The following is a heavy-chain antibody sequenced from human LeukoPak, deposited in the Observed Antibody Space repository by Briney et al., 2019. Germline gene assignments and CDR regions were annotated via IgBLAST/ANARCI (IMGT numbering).Heavy chain of an antibody. CDR3: ARRDSSSWFHFDY. V-gene: IGHV4-39*01. CDR1: GDSISSSSYY. J-gene: IGHJ4*02. D-gene: IGHD6-13*01. CDR2: IYYSGST. Sequence: PSETLSLTCTVSGDSISSSSYYWGWIRQPPGKGLEWIGSIYYSGSTYYNPSLKSRVTISVDTSKNQFSLKLSSVTAADTAVYYCARRDSSSWFHFDYWGQGTLVTVSS.